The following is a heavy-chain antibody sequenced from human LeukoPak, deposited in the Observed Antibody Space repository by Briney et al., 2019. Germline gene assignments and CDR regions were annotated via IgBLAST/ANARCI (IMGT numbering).Heavy chain of an antibody. CDR1: GFTFSSYS. D-gene: IGHD2-2*02. Sequence: GGSLRLSCAASGFTFSSYSMNWVRQAPGKGLEWVSSISSSSSYICYADSVKGRFTISRDNAKNSLYLQMNSLRAEDTAVYYCATWAEVPAAIGTDDDAFDIWGQGTMVTVSS. CDR2: ISSSSSYI. CDR3: ATWAEVPAAIGTDDDAFDI. J-gene: IGHJ3*02. V-gene: IGHV3-21*01.